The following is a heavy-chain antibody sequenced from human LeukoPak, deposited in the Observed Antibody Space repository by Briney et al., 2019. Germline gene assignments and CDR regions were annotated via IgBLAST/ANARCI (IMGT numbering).Heavy chain of an antibody. CDR1: GGTFSSYA. D-gene: IGHD2-2*01. Sequence: SVKVSCKASGGTFSSYAISWVRQAPGQGLEWMGGIIPIFGTANYAQKFQGRVTITADESTSTAYMELSSLRSEDTAVYYCARAGRCSSNSCYEGPDYYYYGMDVWGQGTTVTVSS. CDR3: ARAGRCSSNSCYEGPDYYYYGMDV. CDR2: IIPIFGTA. V-gene: IGHV1-69*01. J-gene: IGHJ6*02.